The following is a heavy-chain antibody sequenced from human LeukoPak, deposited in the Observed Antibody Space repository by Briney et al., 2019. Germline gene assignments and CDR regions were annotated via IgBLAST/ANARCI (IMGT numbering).Heavy chain of an antibody. CDR1: GFTFSSHW. D-gene: IGHD3-10*01. J-gene: IGHJ4*02. CDR3: ARGPPYGSGSYYPGDY. Sequence: GGSLRLSCAASGFTFSSHWMHWVRQAPGKGLVWVSRINSDGSSTSYADSVKGRFTISRDNAKTTLYLQMNSLRAEDTAVYYCARGPPYGSGSYYPGDYWGQGTLVTVSS. CDR2: INSDGSST. V-gene: IGHV3-74*01.